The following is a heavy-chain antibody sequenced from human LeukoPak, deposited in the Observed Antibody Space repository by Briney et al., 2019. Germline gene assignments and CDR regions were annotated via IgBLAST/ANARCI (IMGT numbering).Heavy chain of an antibody. D-gene: IGHD3-9*01. CDR1: GYTFTGYY. Sequence: ASVKVSCKASGYTFTGYYIHWVRQAPGQGLEWMGWINPDNGGTKYAQKFQGRVTMTSDTSISTAYMELSSLRSEDTAVYYCARYGEYYDILTATPRHYGMDVWGQGTTVTVSS. CDR2: INPDNGGT. V-gene: IGHV1-2*02. J-gene: IGHJ6*02. CDR3: ARYGEYYDILTATPRHYGMDV.